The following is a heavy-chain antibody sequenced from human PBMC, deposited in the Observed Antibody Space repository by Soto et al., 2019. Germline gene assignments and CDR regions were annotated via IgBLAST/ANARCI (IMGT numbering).Heavy chain of an antibody. J-gene: IGHJ5*02. CDR3: ASAFTYYYDSSGLNWFDP. Sequence: LSLTCTVSGGSISSGDYYWSWIRQPPGKGLEWIGYIYYSGSTYYNPSLKSRVTISVDTSKNQFSLKLSSVTAADTAVYYCASAFTYYYDSSGLNWFDPWGQGTLVTVSS. V-gene: IGHV4-30-4*01. CDR1: GGSISSGDYY. D-gene: IGHD3-22*01. CDR2: IYYSGST.